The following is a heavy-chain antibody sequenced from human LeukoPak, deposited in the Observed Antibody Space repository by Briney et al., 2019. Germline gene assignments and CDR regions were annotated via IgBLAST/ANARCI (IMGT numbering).Heavy chain of an antibody. CDR1: GFTFGSYA. D-gene: IGHD5-12*01. Sequence: GGSRRLSCEASGFTFGSYAMSWVRQAPGKGLEWVSTISRSGDSTSYSDSVKGRIPISRDNSKNTVSLRLNSLRAEDTAVYYCARYSGIVTTTPTVFDYWGQGTLVTVSS. V-gene: IGHV3-23*01. CDR2: ISRSGDST. J-gene: IGHJ4*02. CDR3: ARYSGIVTTTPTVFDY.